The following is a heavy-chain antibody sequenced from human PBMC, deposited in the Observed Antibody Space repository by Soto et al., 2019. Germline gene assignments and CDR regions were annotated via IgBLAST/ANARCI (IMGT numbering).Heavy chain of an antibody. Sequence: SETLSLTCSFSGDWVTSHYLTWIRQSPEKGLEWIGYMHYTGFSHYNPSLKSRLTISVDRSKNQFTLQLTSVTVADTAVYYCAPSYGNAWYTYWGPGTQVTVSS. CDR3: APSYGNAWYTY. J-gene: IGHJ4*02. CDR2: MHYTGFS. CDR1: GDWVTSHY. V-gene: IGHV4-59*02. D-gene: IGHD6-13*01.